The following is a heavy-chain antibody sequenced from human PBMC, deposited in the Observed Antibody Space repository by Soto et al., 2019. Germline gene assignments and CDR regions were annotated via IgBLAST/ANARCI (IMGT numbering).Heavy chain of an antibody. CDR2: INAGNGNT. J-gene: IGHJ4*02. D-gene: IGHD3-22*01. CDR1: GYTFTSYA. V-gene: IGHV1-3*01. Sequence: ASVKVSCKASGYTFTSYAMHWVRQAPGQRLEWMGWINAGNGNTKYSQKFQGRVTITGDTSASTAYMELSSLRSEDTAVYYCARDHYYDSSGYSTFDYGGQGTLVTVSS. CDR3: ARDHYYDSSGYSTFDY.